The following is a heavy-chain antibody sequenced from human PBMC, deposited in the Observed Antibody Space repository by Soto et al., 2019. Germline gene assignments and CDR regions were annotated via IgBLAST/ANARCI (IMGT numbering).Heavy chain of an antibody. Sequence: GGSLRLSCAASGFTFSSYSMNWVRQAPGKGLEWVSYISSSSSTIYYADSVKGRFTISRDNAKNSLYLQMNSLRAEDTAVYYCAAEDSRKGIFWGQGTMVNVS. V-gene: IGHV3-48*01. CDR2: ISSSSSTI. CDR3: AAEDSRKGIF. CDR1: GFTFSSYS. J-gene: IGHJ3*01. D-gene: IGHD6-6*01.